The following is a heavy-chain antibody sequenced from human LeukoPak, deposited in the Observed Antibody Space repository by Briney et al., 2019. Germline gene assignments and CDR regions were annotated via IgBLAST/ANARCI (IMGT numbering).Heavy chain of an antibody. Sequence: GXXLRPSCAASGFTFDDYGMSWVRQAPGKGVEWVSGINWNGGSTVYADSVKGRFTISRDNAKNSLYLQVNSLRAEDTALYYCARDIRLSGSYLFDYWGQGTLVTVSS. D-gene: IGHD1-26*01. CDR2: INWNGGST. CDR1: GFTFDDYG. V-gene: IGHV3-20*04. J-gene: IGHJ4*02. CDR3: ARDIRLSGSYLFDY.